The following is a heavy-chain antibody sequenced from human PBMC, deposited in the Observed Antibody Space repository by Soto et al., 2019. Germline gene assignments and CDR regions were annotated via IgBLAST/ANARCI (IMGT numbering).Heavy chain of an antibody. J-gene: IGHJ3*02. D-gene: IGHD6-19*01. CDR3: ARDLYYSSGRYFDHDAFDI. Sequence: ASVKVSCKASGYNFTSYGISWVRQAPGQGLEWMGWISPHNDRTKYARRFQDRVTMTTETPTSTVYMELGSLRSDDTAVYYCARDLYYSSGRYFDHDAFDIWGQGTVVTV. CDR1: GYNFTSYG. V-gene: IGHV1-18*01. CDR2: ISPHNDRT.